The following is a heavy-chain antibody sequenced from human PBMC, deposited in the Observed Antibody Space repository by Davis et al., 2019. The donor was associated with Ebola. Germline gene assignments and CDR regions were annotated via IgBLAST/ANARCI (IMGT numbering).Heavy chain of an antibody. Sequence: HSQTLSLTCAISGDSVSSGGWNWIRQSPSRGLEWLGRTYYTSKWFNDYAVSVKSRITVNPDTSKNQFSLQLDSVTPEETAVYYCARGWLRTGLDIWGQGTMVIVSS. D-gene: IGHD5-24*01. CDR2: TYYTSKWFN. CDR1: GDSVSSGG. J-gene: IGHJ3*02. V-gene: IGHV6-1*01. CDR3: ARGWLRTGLDI.